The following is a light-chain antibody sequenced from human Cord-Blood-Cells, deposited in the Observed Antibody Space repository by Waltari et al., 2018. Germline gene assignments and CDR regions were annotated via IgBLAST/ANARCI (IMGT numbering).Light chain of an antibody. J-gene: IGLJ3*02. CDR1: SSDVGSYNL. CDR2: EGS. CDR3: CSYAGSSTNWV. Sequence: QSALTQPASVSGSPGQSITISCTATSSDVGSYNLVSWYQQHPGKAPKLMIYEGSKRTSGVSNHFSGSKSGNTASLTISGLQAEDEADYYCCSYAGSSTNWVFGGGTKLTVL. V-gene: IGLV2-23*01.